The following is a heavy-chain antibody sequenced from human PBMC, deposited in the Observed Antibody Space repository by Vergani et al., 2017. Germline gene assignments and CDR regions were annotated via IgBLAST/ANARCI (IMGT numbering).Heavy chain of an antibody. CDR3: ARSPIVVVPAAIQGSNYYYYYYMDV. V-gene: IGHV1-18*01. D-gene: IGHD2-2*01. CDR2: ISAYNGNT. Sequence: QVQLVQSGAEVKKPGASVKVSCKASGYTFTSYGISWVRQAPGQGLEWMGWISAYNGNTNYAQKLQGRVTMTTDTSTSTAYMELRSLRSDDTAVYYWARSPIVVVPAAIQGSNYYYYYYMDVWGKGTTVTVSS. CDR1: GYTFTSYG. J-gene: IGHJ6*03.